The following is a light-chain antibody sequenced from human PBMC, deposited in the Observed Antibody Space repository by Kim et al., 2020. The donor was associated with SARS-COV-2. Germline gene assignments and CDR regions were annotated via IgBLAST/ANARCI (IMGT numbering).Light chain of an antibody. CDR3: NSRNSSVNEVL. Sequence: YGQTVRITCQGDSLRNYSASWYKQKPGQAPVIVMTGINKPPAGIQDRFSCSRYGNTASLTITGTHAEDEAYYYCNSRNSSVNEVLFGGGTQLTVL. CDR2: GIN. J-gene: IGLJ2*01. V-gene: IGLV3-19*01. CDR1: SLRNYS.